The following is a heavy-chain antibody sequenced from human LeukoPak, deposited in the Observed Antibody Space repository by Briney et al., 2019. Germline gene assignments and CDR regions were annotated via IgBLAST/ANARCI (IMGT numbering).Heavy chain of an antibody. CDR3: ARVLIAAAGTHLDY. V-gene: IGHV4-30-4*08. Sequence: LSLTCTVSGGSISSGDYYWSWIRQHPGKGLEWIGYIYYSGSTYYNPSLKSRVTISVDTSKNQFSLKLSSVTAADTAVYYCARVLIAAAGTHLDYWGQGTLVTVSS. CDR1: GGSISSGDYY. CDR2: IYYSGST. D-gene: IGHD6-13*01. J-gene: IGHJ4*02.